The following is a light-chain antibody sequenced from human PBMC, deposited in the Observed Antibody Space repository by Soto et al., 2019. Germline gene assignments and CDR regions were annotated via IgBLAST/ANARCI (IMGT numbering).Light chain of an antibody. J-gene: IGKJ2*01. CDR3: QQSDSSPT. CDR2: AAS. CDR1: QSITNY. Sequence: DIQMTQSPSSLSASIGDRVTITCRASQSITNYLNWYQQTPGKAPKLLIYAASSLQDGVPARFSGSGSGTEFTLSISSLQPEDFATYYCQQSDSSPTFGQGTKVEIK. V-gene: IGKV1-39*01.